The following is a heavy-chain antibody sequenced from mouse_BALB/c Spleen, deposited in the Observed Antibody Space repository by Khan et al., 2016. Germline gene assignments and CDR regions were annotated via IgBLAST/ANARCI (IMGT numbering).Heavy chain of an antibody. CDR1: GISITTGNYR. D-gene: IGHD2-14*01. Sequence: EVQLQESGPGLVKPSQTVSLTCTVTGISITTGNYRWSWIRQFPGNKLEWIGYISYSGLITYNPSLPSRTTIPSDTSKNQFFLEMNSLTAEDTATYYCARYRYDYFDYWGQGATLTVSS. CDR2: ISYSGLI. J-gene: IGHJ2*01. CDR3: ARYRYDYFDY. V-gene: IGHV3-5*02.